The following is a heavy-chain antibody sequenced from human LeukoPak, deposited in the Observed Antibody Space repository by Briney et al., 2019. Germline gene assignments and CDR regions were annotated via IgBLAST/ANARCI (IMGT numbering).Heavy chain of an antibody. D-gene: IGHD6-13*01. Sequence: GASVKVSCKASGYTFDSYGINWVRQAPGQGLEWMGWISAYNGNTNYAQKLQGRVTMTTDTSTSTAYMELRSLRSDDTAVYYCARDRTTAAAGTPDYWGQGTLVTVSS. CDR3: ARDRTTAAAGTPDY. J-gene: IGHJ4*02. CDR2: ISAYNGNT. V-gene: IGHV1-18*01. CDR1: GYTFDSYG.